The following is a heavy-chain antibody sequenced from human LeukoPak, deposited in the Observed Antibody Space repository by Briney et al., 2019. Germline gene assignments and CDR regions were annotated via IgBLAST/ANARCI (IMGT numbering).Heavy chain of an antibody. V-gene: IGHV4-59*01. J-gene: IGHJ6*03. Sequence: PSETLSLTCTVSGGSISSYYWSWIRQPPGKGLEWIGYIYYSGSTNYNPSLKSRVTISVDTSKNQFSLKLSSVTAPDTAVYYCARVALLYYYYYMDVWGKGTTVTVSS. CDR1: GGSISSYY. CDR2: IYYSGST. CDR3: ARVALLYYYYYMDV. D-gene: IGHD2/OR15-2a*01.